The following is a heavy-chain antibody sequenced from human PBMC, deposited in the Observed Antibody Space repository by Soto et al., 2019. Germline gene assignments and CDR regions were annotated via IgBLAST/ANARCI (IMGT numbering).Heavy chain of an antibody. CDR1: GFTVSSNY. D-gene: IGHD6-19*01. CDR2: IYSGGST. V-gene: IGHV3-66*01. Sequence: EVHLVESGGGFVQPGGSLRLSCAASGFTVSSNYMSWVRQAPGKGLEWVSVIYSGGSTYYADSVKGRFTISRDNSKNTLYLQMNSLRAEDTAVYYCARDRPYSSGWYHDYWGQGTLVTVSS. J-gene: IGHJ4*02. CDR3: ARDRPYSSGWYHDY.